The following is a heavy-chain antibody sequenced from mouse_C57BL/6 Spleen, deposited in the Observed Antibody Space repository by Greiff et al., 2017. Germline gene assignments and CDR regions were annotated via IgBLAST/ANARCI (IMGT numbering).Heavy chain of an antibody. CDR2: IYPGSGST. D-gene: IGHD2-1*01. J-gene: IGHJ3*01. V-gene: IGHV1-55*01. Sequence: VKLQQPGAELVKPGASVKMSCKASGYTFTSYWITWVKQRPGQGLEWIGDIYPGSGSTNYNEKFKSKATLTVDTSSSTAYMQLSSLTSEDSAVYYCARLEIYYGNYGSWFAYWGQGTLVTVSA. CDR3: ARLEIYYGNYGSWFAY. CDR1: GYTFTSYW.